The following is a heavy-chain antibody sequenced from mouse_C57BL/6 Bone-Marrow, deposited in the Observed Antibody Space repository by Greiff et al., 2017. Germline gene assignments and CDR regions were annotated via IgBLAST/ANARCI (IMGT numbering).Heavy chain of an antibody. J-gene: IGHJ4*01. V-gene: IGHV1-72*01. CDR3: ARSGRRRYYYAMDY. CDR2: IYPNSGGT. CDR1: GYTFTSYW. Sequence: QVQLQQPGAELVKPGASVKLSCKASGYTFTSYWMHWVKQRPGRGLEWIGRIYPNSGGTKYNEKFKSKATLTVDKPSSTAYMQLSSLTSEDSAVYYCARSGRRRYYYAMDYWGQGTSVTVSS.